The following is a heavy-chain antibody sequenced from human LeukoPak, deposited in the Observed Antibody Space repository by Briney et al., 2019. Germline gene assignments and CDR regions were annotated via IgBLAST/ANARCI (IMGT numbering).Heavy chain of an antibody. CDR1: GGSISSYY. CDR3: ARGGIPYYYYGMDV. J-gene: IGHJ6*02. V-gene: IGHV4-59*08. D-gene: IGHD3-16*01. CDR2: IYYSGST. Sequence: SETLSLTCTVSGGSISSYYWSWIRQPPGKGLEWIGYIYYSGSTNYNPSLKSRVTISVDTSKNQFSLKLSSVTAADTAVYYCARGGIPYYYYGMDVWGQGTTVTVSS.